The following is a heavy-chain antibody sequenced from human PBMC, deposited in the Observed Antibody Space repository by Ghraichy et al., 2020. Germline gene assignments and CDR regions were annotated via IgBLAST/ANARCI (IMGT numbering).Heavy chain of an antibody. D-gene: IGHD3-22*01. CDR2: ISGSGGST. Sequence: LSLTCAASGFTFSSYAMSWVRQAPGKGLEWVSAISGSGGSTYYADSVKGRFTISRDNSKNTLYLQMNSLRAEDTAVYYCAKDGPYYYDSSANNDAFDIWGQGTMVTVSS. J-gene: IGHJ3*02. CDR3: AKDGPYYYDSSANNDAFDI. V-gene: IGHV3-23*01. CDR1: GFTFSSYA.